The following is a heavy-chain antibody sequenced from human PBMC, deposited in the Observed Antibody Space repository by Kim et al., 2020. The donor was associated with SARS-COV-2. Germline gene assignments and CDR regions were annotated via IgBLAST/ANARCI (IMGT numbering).Heavy chain of an antibody. J-gene: IGHJ3*02. D-gene: IGHD5-18*01. V-gene: IGHV3-23*01. Sequence: GGSLRLSCAASGFTFSSYAMSWVRQAPGKGLEWVSDISGSGGSTYYADSVKGRFTISRDNSKNTLYLQMNSLRAEDTAVYYCAQSGGVTDAFDIWGQGTMVTVSS. CDR3: AQSGGVTDAFDI. CDR1: GFTFSSYA. CDR2: ISGSGGST.